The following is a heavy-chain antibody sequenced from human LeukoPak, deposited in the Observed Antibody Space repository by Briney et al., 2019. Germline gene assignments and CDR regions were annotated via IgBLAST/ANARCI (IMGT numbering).Heavy chain of an antibody. CDR1: GFTFSSYS. V-gene: IGHV3-21*01. Sequence: GGSLRLSCAASGFTFSSYSMNWVRQAPGKGLEWVSSISSSSSYIYYADSVKGRFTISRDNAKNSLYLQMNSLRAEDTAVYYCARVSGYDYVGYFDYWGQGTLVTVSS. CDR3: ARVSGYDYVGYFDY. CDR2: ISSSSSYI. D-gene: IGHD5-12*01. J-gene: IGHJ4*02.